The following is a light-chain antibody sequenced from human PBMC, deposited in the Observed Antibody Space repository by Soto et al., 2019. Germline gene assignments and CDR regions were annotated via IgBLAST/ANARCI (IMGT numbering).Light chain of an antibody. V-gene: IGKV1-5*03. CDR2: RAS. CDR1: QSINSW. J-gene: IGKJ3*01. CDR3: QHYDSYSST. Sequence: DIQMTQSPSTLSASVGDRVTITCRASQSINSWLAWYQQKPGKAPKLLIYRASSLEGGVPSRFSGSGSGTEFTLTISSLQPADFSTYYCQHYDSYSSTFGPGTKVDIK.